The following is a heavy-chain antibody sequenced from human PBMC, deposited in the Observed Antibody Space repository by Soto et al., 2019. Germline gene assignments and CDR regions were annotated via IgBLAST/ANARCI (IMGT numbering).Heavy chain of an antibody. J-gene: IGHJ3*02. CDR2: ISRSSTYI. CDR1: GFTFSSYS. V-gene: IGHV3-21*01. D-gene: IGHD4-17*01. CDR3: ARDRYGDYVSDAFDI. Sequence: GGSLRLSCAASGFTFSSYSMNWVRQAPGKGLEWVSSISRSSTYIYYADSVKGRFTISRDNAKNSLYLQMNSLRAEDTAVYYCARDRYGDYVSDAFDIWGQGTMVTVSS.